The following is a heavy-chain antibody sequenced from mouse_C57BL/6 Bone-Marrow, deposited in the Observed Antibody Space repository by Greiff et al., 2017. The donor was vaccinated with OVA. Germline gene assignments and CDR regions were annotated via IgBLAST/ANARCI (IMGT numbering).Heavy chain of an antibody. V-gene: IGHV1-50*01. D-gene: IGHD4-1*02. CDR2: IDPSDSYT. Sequence: QVQLQQPGAELVKPGASVKLSCKASGYTFTSYWMQWVKQRPGQGLEWIGEIDPSDSYTNYNQKFKGKATLTVDTSSSTAYMQLSSLTSEDSAVYYCARDQLYYYAMDYWGRGTSVTVSS. CDR3: ARDQLYYYAMDY. J-gene: IGHJ4*01. CDR1: GYTFTSYW.